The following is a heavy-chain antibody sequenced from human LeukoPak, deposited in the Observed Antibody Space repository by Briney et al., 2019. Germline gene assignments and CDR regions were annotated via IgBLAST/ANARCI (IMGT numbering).Heavy chain of an antibody. D-gene: IGHD5-24*01. CDR2: ISSSGSTI. V-gene: IGHV3-48*03. J-gene: IGHJ4*02. CDR1: GFTFSSYE. CDR3: ARADGYNLGFDY. Sequence: PGGSLRLSCAASGFTFSSYEMNWVRQAPGKGLEWVSYISSSGSTIYYADSVKGRFTISRDNAKNSLYLQMNSLRAEDTAVYYCARADGYNLGFDYWGQGTLVTVSS.